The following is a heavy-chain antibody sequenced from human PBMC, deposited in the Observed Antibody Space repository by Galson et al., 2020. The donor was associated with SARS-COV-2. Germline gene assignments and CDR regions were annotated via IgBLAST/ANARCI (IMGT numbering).Heavy chain of an antibody. CDR3: ARDFSRYGDYESDAFDI. CDR1: GGSISSGSYY. J-gene: IGHJ3*02. CDR2: IYTSGST. V-gene: IGHV4-61*02. Sequence: SETLSLTCTVSGGSISSGSYYWSWIRQPAGKGLEWIGRIYTSGSTNYNPSLKSRVTISVDTSKNQFSLKLSSVTAADTAVYYCARDFSRYGDYESDAFDIWGQGTMVTVSS. D-gene: IGHD4-17*01.